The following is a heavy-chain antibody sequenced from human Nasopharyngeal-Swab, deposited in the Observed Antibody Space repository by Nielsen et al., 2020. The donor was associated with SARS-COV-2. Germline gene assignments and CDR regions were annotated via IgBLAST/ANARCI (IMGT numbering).Heavy chain of an antibody. Sequence: ASVKVSCKASGYTFTTYAMHWVRQAPGQRPEWMGWINSGNGNTKYSQKFQGRVTITRDTSASTAYMELSSLRSEDTAVYYCARVWQLWESDYWGQGTLVTVSS. CDR1: GYTFTTYA. D-gene: IGHD5-18*01. CDR2: INSGNGNT. CDR3: ARVWQLWESDY. V-gene: IGHV1-3*01. J-gene: IGHJ4*02.